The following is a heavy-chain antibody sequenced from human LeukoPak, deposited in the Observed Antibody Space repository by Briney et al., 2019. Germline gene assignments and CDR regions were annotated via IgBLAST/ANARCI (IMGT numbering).Heavy chain of an antibody. Sequence: ASVKVSCKASGYTFTSYDINWVRQATGQGLEWMGWMNPNSGNTGYAQKFQGRVTITRNTSISTAYMELSSLRSEDTAVYYCARVNQLLRGVDVWGKGTTVTVSS. CDR2: MNPNSGNT. CDR3: ARVNQLLRGVDV. J-gene: IGHJ6*04. D-gene: IGHD2-2*01. V-gene: IGHV1-8*03. CDR1: GYTFTSYD.